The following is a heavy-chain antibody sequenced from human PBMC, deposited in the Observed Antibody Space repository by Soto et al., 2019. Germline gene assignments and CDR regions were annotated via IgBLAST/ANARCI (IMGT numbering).Heavy chain of an antibody. CDR2: INSDGSST. Sequence: EVQLVESGGGLVQRGGSLRVSCAASGFTFSRFWMHWVRQAPGMGLVWVSRINSDGSSTNYADSVKGRFTISRDNAKNRLYMQMNSRRVEDTAVYYCARAGGSCSGGSCKHKYFYGMDVWGQGTTVTVSS. CDR3: ARAGGSCSGGSCKHKYFYGMDV. J-gene: IGHJ6*02. CDR1: GFTFSRFW. D-gene: IGHD2-15*01. V-gene: IGHV3-74*01.